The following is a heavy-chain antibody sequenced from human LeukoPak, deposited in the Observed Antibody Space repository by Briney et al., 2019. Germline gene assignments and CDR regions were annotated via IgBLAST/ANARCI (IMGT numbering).Heavy chain of an antibody. CDR2: IYYSGST. J-gene: IGHJ4*02. CDR3: ARWDNYGDATFDY. Sequence: SSETLSLTCTVSGGSISSYYWSWIRQPRGKGLEWIGYIYYSGSTNYNPSLKSRVTISVDTSKNQFSLKLSSVTAADTAVYYCARWDNYGDATFDYWGQGTLVTVSS. D-gene: IGHD4-17*01. V-gene: IGHV4-59*08. CDR1: GGSISSYY.